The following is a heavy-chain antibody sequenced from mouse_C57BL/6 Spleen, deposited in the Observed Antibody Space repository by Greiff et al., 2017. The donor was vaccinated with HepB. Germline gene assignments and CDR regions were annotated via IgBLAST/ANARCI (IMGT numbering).Heavy chain of an antibody. CDR3: AREGGYYYGSRRAMDY. Sequence: QVQLQQSGAELVKPGASVKISCKASGYAFSSYWMNWVKQRPGKGLEWIGQIYPGDGDTNYNGKFKGKATLTADKSSSTAYMQLSSLTSEDSAVYFCAREGGYYYGSRRAMDYWGQGTSVTVSS. J-gene: IGHJ4*01. V-gene: IGHV1-80*01. CDR2: IYPGDGDT. D-gene: IGHD1-1*01. CDR1: GYAFSSYW.